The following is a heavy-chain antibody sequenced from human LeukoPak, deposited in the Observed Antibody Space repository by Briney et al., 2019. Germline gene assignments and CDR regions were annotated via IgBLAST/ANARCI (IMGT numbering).Heavy chain of an antibody. Sequence: ASVKVSCKASGYTFPSNGIIWVRQAPGQGLEWMGWISAYNGDTNYAHKLQGRVTMTTDTSTSTVYMELRSLRSDDTAVYYCARGPAAMMGRVDYRGQGTLVTVSS. J-gene: IGHJ4*02. CDR2: ISAYNGDT. CDR3: ARGPAAMMGRVDY. V-gene: IGHV1-18*01. CDR1: GYTFPSNG. D-gene: IGHD2-2*01.